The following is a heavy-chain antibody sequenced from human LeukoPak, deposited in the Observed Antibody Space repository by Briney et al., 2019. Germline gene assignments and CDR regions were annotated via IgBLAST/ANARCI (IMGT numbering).Heavy chain of an antibody. J-gene: IGHJ4*02. Sequence: PSETLSLTCAVYGGSFSGYYWSWIRQPPGKGLEWIGEINHSGSTNYNPSLKSRVTISVDTSKNQFSLKLSSVTAADTAVYYCARALSYYYDSSGYIEYYFDYWGQGTLVTVSS. CDR2: INHSGST. CDR3: ARALSYYYDSSGYIEYYFDY. CDR1: GGSFSGYY. V-gene: IGHV4-34*01. D-gene: IGHD3-22*01.